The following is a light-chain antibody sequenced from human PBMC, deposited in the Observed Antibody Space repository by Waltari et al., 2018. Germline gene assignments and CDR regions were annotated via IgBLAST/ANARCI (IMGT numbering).Light chain of an antibody. V-gene: IGKV1-5*01. CDR2: DAS. CDR1: HTINNY. CDR3: QQYDFYSLT. Sequence: DIQMTQSPSTLSASEGDRVTITCRASHTINNYLAWYQQKPGKAPKLVIYDASRVESGVPSRFSGSGSGTEFTLTISSLQPDDFATYYCQQYDFYSLTFGGGTRVEIK. J-gene: IGKJ4*01.